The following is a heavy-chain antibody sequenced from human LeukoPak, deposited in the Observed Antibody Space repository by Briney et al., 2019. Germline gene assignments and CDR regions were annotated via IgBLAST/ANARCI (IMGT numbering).Heavy chain of an antibody. CDR1: GGSFSGYY. D-gene: IGHD6-13*01. J-gene: IGHJ6*03. CDR3: ARLSYSSSWPYYYYYYMDV. V-gene: IGHV4-34*01. Sequence: SETLSLTCAVYGGSFSGYYWSWIRQPPGKGLEWIGEINHSGSTNYNPTLKSRVTISVDTSKNQFSLKLSSVTAADTAVYYCARLSYSSSWPYYYYYYMDVWGKGTTVTISS. CDR2: INHSGST.